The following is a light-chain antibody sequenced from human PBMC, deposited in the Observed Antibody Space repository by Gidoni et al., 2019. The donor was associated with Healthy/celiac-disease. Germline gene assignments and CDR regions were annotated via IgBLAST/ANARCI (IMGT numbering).Light chain of an antibody. CDR3: SSYTSRSTVV. CDR2: DVS. Sequence: QSALPQPAPVSGSPGQSITISCTGTSSDVGGYNYVSWYQQHPGKAPKLMIYDVSNRPSGVANRFSGSKSGNTASLTISGLQAEDEADYYCSSYTSRSTVVFGGGTKLTVL. CDR1: SSDVGGYNY. V-gene: IGLV2-14*03. J-gene: IGLJ2*01.